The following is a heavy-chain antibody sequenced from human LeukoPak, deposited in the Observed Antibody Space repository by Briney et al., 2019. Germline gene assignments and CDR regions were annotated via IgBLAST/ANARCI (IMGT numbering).Heavy chain of an antibody. D-gene: IGHD3-22*01. J-gene: IGHJ4*02. CDR3: ARDFHGFYYDSSTYYPLDY. CDR2: ISAYNGNT. V-gene: IGHV1-18*01. CDR1: GYTFISYG. Sequence: ASVKVSCKAFGYTFISYGISWVRQAPGQGLEWIGWISAYNGNTTYAQKLQGRVTMTTDTSTNTAYIELRGLRSDDTAVYYCARDFHGFYYDSSTYYPLDYWGLGTLVTVSS.